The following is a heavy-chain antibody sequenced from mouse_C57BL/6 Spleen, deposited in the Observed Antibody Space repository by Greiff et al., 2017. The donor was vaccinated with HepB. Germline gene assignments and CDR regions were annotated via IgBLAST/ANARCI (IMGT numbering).Heavy chain of an antibody. D-gene: IGHD2-2*01. Sequence: EVNVVESGGGLVKPGGSLKLSCAASGFTFSSYAMSWVRQTPEKRLEWVATISDGGSYTYYPDNVKGRFTISRDNAKNNLYLQMRHMTSEDTAMYYCARERSGYDRGNYFDYWGQGTTLTVSS. CDR3: ARERSGYDRGNYFDY. CDR2: ISDGGSYT. CDR1: GFTFSSYA. V-gene: IGHV5-4*01. J-gene: IGHJ2*01.